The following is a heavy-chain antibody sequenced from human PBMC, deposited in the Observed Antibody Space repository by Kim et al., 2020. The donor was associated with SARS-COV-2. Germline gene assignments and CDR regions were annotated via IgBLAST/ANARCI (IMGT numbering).Heavy chain of an antibody. D-gene: IGHD5-12*01. CDR2: VSGGGVHT. CDR3: LKSVARVGSFFERGGDY. J-gene: IGHJ4*01. V-gene: IGHV3-23*01. CDR1: GFTFSSYA. Sequence: GGSLRLSCAASGFTFSSYAMSWVRQAPGKGLEWVAAVSGGGVHTYFADSVKGRFTISRDNFRDTVHLQMNSLRAEDTAVYHCLKSVARVGSFFERGGDY.